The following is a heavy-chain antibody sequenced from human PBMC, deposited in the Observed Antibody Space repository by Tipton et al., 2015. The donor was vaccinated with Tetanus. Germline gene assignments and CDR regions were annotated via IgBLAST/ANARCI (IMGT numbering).Heavy chain of an antibody. CDR2: IDPIDSYT. J-gene: IGHJ4*02. Sequence: QLVQSGAEVKKPGESLTISCKGSGYSFTTYWITWARQMPGKGLEWMGRIDPIDSYTNYSPSFQGPITISAETSISPAYLQWSSLKASDTAIYYCARHLGTVAGSDYWGQGTLVTVSS. V-gene: IGHV5-10-1*01. CDR1: GYSFTTYW. CDR3: ARHLGTVAGSDY. D-gene: IGHD6-19*01.